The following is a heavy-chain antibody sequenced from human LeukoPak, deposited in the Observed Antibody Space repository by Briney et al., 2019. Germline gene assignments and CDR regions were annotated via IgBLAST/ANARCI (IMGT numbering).Heavy chain of an antibody. CDR3: AKSIAVAGLAGGRTFDY. Sequence: GGSLRLSCAASGFIFSYYGMHWVRQAPGKGLEWVAFIRYDGSDKYYADSMKGRFTISRDNSKNTLYLQMNSLRAEDAAVYYCAKSIAVAGLAGGRTFDYWGQGTLVTVSS. CDR2: IRYDGSDK. D-gene: IGHD6-19*01. V-gene: IGHV3-30*02. J-gene: IGHJ4*02. CDR1: GFIFSYYG.